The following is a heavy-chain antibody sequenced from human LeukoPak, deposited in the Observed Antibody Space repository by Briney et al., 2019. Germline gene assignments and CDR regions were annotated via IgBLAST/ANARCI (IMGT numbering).Heavy chain of an antibody. V-gene: IGHV3-21*01. CDR3: ARSPGIVGATSGGDY. D-gene: IGHD1-26*01. J-gene: IGHJ4*02. CDR1: GFTFSSYS. CDR2: ISSRSSYI. Sequence: GGSLRLSCAASGFTFSSYSMNWVRQAPGKGLEWVSSISSRSSYIYYADSVKGRFTISRDNAKNSLYLQMNSLRAEDTAVYYCARSPGIVGATSGGDYWGRGTLVTVSS.